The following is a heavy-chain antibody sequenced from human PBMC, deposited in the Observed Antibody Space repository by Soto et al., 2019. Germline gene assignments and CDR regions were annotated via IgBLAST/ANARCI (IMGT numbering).Heavy chain of an antibody. V-gene: IGHV1-18*04. CDR2: ISAYNGNT. Sequence: VSVKVSCKASGYTFTSYGISWVRQAPGQGLEWMGWISAYNGNTNYAQKLQGRVTMTTDTSTSTAYMELRSLRSDDTAVYYCARSLFGDGYKLFDYWGQGTLVTVSS. CDR1: GYTFTSYG. CDR3: ARSLFGDGYKLFDY. J-gene: IGHJ4*02. D-gene: IGHD3-3*02.